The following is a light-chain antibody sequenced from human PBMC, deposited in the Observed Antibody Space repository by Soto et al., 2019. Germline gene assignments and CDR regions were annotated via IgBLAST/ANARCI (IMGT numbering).Light chain of an antibody. CDR2: DVK. V-gene: IGLV2-14*01. CDR1: SSDVGAYDY. Sequence: QSVLTQPASVSGSPGQSIAISCTGTSSDVGAYDYVSWYQQHPGKAPKLMIYDVKYRPSGVSNRFSGSKSGNTDSLTISGLQAEDEADYYCSSYTSSSSVIFGGGTQLTVL. J-gene: IGLJ2*01. CDR3: SSYTSSSSVI.